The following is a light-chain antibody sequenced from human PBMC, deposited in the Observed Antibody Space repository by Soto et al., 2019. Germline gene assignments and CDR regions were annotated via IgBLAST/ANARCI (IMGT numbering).Light chain of an antibody. CDR1: QSVSSY. CDR3: QQRSNWWT. Sequence: IVMTQSPATLSLSPGERATLSCRASQSVSSYLAWYQQKPGQAPRLLIYDASNRATGIPARFSGSGSGTDFTLTISSLGPEDFAVYYCQQRSNWWTFGQGTKVDIK. J-gene: IGKJ1*01. V-gene: IGKV3-11*01. CDR2: DAS.